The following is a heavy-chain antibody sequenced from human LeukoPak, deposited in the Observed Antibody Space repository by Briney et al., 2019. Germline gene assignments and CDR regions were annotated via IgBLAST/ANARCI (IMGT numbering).Heavy chain of an antibody. V-gene: IGHV4-59*01. CDR3: ARHSSGWFQFDY. D-gene: IGHD6-19*01. CDR1: GGSISSYY. J-gene: IGHJ4*02. Sequence: LETLSLTCTVSGGSISSYYWSWIRQPPGKGLEWIGYIYYSGSTNYNPSLKSRVTISVDTSKNQFSLKLSSVTAADTAVYYCARHSSGWFQFDYWGQGTLVTVSS. CDR2: IYYSGST.